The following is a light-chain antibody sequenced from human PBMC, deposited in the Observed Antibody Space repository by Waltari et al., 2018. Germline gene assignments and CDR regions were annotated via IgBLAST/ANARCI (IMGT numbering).Light chain of an antibody. J-gene: IGLJ1*01. Sequence: QSVLTQPPSVSGSPGHSVTISCTGTSRDVGGYDFFSWYQQDPCKAPKLLIFDVTKRPSGVPSRFSASKSGNTASLPISGLQAEDEADYYCCSDAVTSSSYVFGGGTKVIV. CDR3: CSDAVTSSSYV. V-gene: IGLV2-11*01. CDR1: SRDVGGYDF. CDR2: DVT.